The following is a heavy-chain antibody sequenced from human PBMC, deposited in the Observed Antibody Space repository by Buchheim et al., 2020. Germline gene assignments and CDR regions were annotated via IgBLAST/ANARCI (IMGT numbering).Heavy chain of an antibody. J-gene: IGHJ5*02. Sequence: QVQLVESGGGVVKPGRSLRLSCAASGFTFSNYAMHWVRQAPGKGLEWVSVISYDGSNKYYADSVKGRFTISRDNSKNTLYLQMNMRGAEDTAEYYWADDFASGTCTYYVARCGIDPWGQGTL. CDR1: GFTFSNYA. V-gene: IGHV3-30-3*01. CDR3: ADDFASGTCTYYVARCGIDP. D-gene: IGHD3/OR15-3a*01. CDR2: ISYDGSNK.